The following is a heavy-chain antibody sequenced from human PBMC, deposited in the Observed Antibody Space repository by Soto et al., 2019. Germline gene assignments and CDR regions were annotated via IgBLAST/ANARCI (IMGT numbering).Heavy chain of an antibody. V-gene: IGHV1-2*02. Sequence: QVQLAQSGAEVKKPGASVKVSCKASGYTFTGYFMHWVRQAPGQGLEWMGWINPNSGATKYAQKCQGRVTLTRDTSINTAYMEMSMLRSDDTAVYYCARGGGTILAPLPWGQGTLVTVSS. CDR1: GYTFTGYF. D-gene: IGHD3-3*01. CDR2: INPNSGAT. CDR3: ARGGGTILAPLP. J-gene: IGHJ5*02.